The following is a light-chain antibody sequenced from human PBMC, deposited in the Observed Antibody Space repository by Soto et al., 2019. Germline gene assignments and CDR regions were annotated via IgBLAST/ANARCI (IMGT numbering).Light chain of an antibody. J-gene: IGKJ5*01. CDR2: AAS. CDR1: QTISNY. V-gene: IGKV1-39*01. CDR3: QQSYNTPMT. Sequence: DLPMTQSPSSLSASLGDRVTITFRASQTISNYLNWYQQKSGRAPELLVYAASNLQSGVPSRFTGSGSGTHFTLTISGLEPADFATYFCQQSYNTPMTFGQGTRLEIK.